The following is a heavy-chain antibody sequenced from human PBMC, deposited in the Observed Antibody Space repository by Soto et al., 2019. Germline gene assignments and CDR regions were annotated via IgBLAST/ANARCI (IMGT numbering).Heavy chain of an antibody. CDR3: ARDHPYHKVEWFDL. J-gene: IGHJ5*02. CDR1: SGSLSSGGYY. V-gene: IGHV4-31*03. CDR2: IYFTGIT. Sequence: SETLSLTCTVSSGSLSSGGYYWNWIRQHPVKGLEWIGYIYFTGITYSTPSLKSRVTLSVDTSKSQFSLELRSVTAADTAMYYCARDHPYHKVEWFDLWGPGVLVTVSS.